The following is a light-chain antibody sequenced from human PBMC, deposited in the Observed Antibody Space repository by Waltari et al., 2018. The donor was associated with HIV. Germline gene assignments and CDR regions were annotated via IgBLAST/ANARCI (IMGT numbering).Light chain of an antibody. CDR2: DNN. J-gene: IGLJ2*01. CDR3: AVWDDSLNGAI. V-gene: IGLV1-44*01. CDR1: SSNIAKNS. Sequence: QSVLTQPPSASGTPGQNVSISCSRGSSNIAKNSVNWYQQLPGTAPKLLVYDNNQRPAGVTELFSGSKAGTSASLAISGLQSEDEADYYCAVWDDSLNGAIFGGGTKLTVL.